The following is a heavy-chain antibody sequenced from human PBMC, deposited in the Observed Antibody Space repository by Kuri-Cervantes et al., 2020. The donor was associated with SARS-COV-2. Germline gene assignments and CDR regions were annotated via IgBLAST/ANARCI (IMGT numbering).Heavy chain of an antibody. CDR2: ISYDGSNK. J-gene: IGHJ6*03. CDR1: GFTFSSYA. D-gene: IGHD3-10*01. V-gene: IGHV3-30*04. Sequence: GGSLRLSCAASGFTFSSYAMHWVRQAPGKGLEWVAVISYDGSNKYYADSVKGRFTISRDNSKNTLYLQMNSLRAEDTAVYYCARGVGSYYYYYYMDVWGKGTTVTVSS. CDR3: ARGVGSYYYYYYMDV.